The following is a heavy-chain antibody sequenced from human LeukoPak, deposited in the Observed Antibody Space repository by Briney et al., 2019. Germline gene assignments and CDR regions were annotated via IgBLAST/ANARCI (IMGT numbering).Heavy chain of an antibody. CDR2: INHSGST. CDR3: ARGDGQVAPKRDYCSSTSCYLYFDY. CDR1: GVSFSGYY. Sequence: SETLTLTCAVYGVSFSGYYWSWIRQPPGKGLGWIGEINHSGSTNYNRSLKSRVTISVDTSKNQFSLKLSSVTAADTAVYYCARGDGQVAPKRDYCSSTSCYLYFDYWGQGTLVTVSS. D-gene: IGHD2-2*01. J-gene: IGHJ4*02. V-gene: IGHV4-34*01.